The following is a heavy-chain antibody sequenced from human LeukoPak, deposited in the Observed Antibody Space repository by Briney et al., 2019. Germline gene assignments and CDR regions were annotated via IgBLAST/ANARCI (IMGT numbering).Heavy chain of an antibody. J-gene: IGHJ3*02. CDR2: INWNGGST. CDR1: GFTFDDYG. V-gene: IGHV3-20*04. CDR3: ASNRYYYDSSGYTDGAFDI. D-gene: IGHD3-22*01. Sequence: GGSLRLSCAASGFTFDDYGMSWVRHAPGKGLEWVSGINWNGGSTVYADSVKGRFTISRDNAKNSLYLQMNSLRAEDTALYYCASNRYYYDSSGYTDGAFDIWGQGTMVTVSS.